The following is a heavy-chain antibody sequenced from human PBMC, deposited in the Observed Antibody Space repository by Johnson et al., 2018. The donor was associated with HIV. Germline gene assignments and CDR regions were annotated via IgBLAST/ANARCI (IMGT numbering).Heavy chain of an antibody. D-gene: IGHD1-26*01. CDR3: ARGERFGGTQEAFDI. CDR1: GFTFSSYD. CDR2: IGTAGDT. Sequence: VQLVESGGGVVQPGRSLRLSCAASGFTFSSYDMHWVRQATGKGLEWVSAIGTAGDTYYPGSVKGRFTISRENAKNSLYLQMNSRRAGDTAVYYCARGERFGGTQEAFDIWGQGTMVTVSS. V-gene: IGHV3-13*01. J-gene: IGHJ3*02.